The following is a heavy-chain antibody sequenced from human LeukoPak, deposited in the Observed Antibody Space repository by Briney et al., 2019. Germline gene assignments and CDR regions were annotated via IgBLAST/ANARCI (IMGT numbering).Heavy chain of an antibody. CDR1: GFTLSSYW. J-gene: IGHJ4*02. CDR2: IKQDGSEK. D-gene: IGHD1-26*01. CDR3: ARDKIVGATNFDY. Sequence: GGSLRLSCAASGFTLSSYWMSWVRQAPGKGLEWVANIKQDGSEKYYVDSVKGRFTISRDNAKNSLYLQMNSLRAEDTAVYYCARDKIVGATNFDYWGQGTLVTVSS. V-gene: IGHV3-7*01.